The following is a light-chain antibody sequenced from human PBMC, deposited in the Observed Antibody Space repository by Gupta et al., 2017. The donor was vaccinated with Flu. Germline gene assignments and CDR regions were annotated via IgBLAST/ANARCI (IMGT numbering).Light chain of an antibody. J-gene: IGLJ1*01. CDR3: QSADSRDTYV. CDR1: AWKKKY. CDR2: KDH. V-gene: IGLV3-25*03. Sequence: SADAWKKKYACWYQQKPSHANLLVIFKDHEPPAGIPERFCGTTSGTTVTLIISRLHEEDEADYCCQSADSRDTYVFGTGTKVTVL.